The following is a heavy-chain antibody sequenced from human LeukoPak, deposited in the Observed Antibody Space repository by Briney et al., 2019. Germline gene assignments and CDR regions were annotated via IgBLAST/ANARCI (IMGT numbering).Heavy chain of an antibody. CDR3: ARGSYYVSGSYYKPRGFDP. CDR2: IYTSGST. CDR1: GGSISSGSYY. V-gene: IGHV4-61*02. Sequence: SQTLSLTCTASGGSISSGSYYWSWIRQPAGKGLEWIGRIYTSGSTNYNPSLKSRVTITVDTSKNQFSLKLSSVTAADTAVYYCARGSYYVSGSYYKPRGFDPWGQGTLVTVSS. J-gene: IGHJ5*02. D-gene: IGHD3-10*01.